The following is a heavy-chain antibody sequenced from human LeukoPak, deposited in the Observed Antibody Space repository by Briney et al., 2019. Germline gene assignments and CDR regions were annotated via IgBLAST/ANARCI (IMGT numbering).Heavy chain of an antibody. J-gene: IGHJ4*02. D-gene: IGHD4-17*01. Sequence: GGSLRLSCAASGFTFSSYSMNWVRQAPGKGLEWVSSISTSSTYIYYADSVKGRFTISRDNAKNSLYLQMNSLRAEDTAVYYCARASRPTVTIDPYYFDYWGQGTLVTVSS. CDR2: ISTSSTYI. CDR1: GFTFSSYS. CDR3: ARASRPTVTIDPYYFDY. V-gene: IGHV3-21*01.